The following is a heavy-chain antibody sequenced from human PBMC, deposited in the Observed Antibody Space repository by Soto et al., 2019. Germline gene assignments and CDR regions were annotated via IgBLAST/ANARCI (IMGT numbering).Heavy chain of an antibody. CDR2: IDPSDSYT. CDR1: GYSFTSYW. CDR3: ALKAMVNADFDY. V-gene: IGHV5-10-1*01. Sequence: GESLKISCKGSGYSFTSYWISWVLQMPGKGLEWMGRIDPSDSYTNYSPSFQGHVTISADKSISTAYLQWSSLKASDTAMYYCALKAMVNADFDYWGQGTLVTVSS. J-gene: IGHJ4*02. D-gene: IGHD5-18*01.